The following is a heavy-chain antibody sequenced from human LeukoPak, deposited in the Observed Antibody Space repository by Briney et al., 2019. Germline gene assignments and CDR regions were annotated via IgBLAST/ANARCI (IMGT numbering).Heavy chain of an antibody. D-gene: IGHD1-26*01. CDR3: ARGSIYSGSYYPWAFDI. Sequence: MTSETLSLTCSVSGDSISSSSSYWGWIRQPPGKGLEWIGSIYYSGSAYYNTSLKSRVTISVDTSKNQFSLKLSSVTAADTAVYYCARGSIYSGSYYPWAFDIWGQGTMATVSS. V-gene: IGHV4-39*07. CDR2: IYYSGSA. CDR1: GDSISSSSSY. J-gene: IGHJ3*02.